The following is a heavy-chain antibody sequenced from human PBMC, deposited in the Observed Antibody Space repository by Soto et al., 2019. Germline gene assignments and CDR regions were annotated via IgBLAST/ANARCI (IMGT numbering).Heavy chain of an antibody. Sequence: SETLSLTCTVSGGSISSYYWSWTRQPPGKGLEWIGYIYYSGSTNYNPSLKSRVTISVDTSKNQFSLKLSSVTAADTAVYYCATGGITGTTQDYWGQGTLVTVSS. CDR2: IYYSGST. J-gene: IGHJ4*02. V-gene: IGHV4-59*01. CDR3: ATGGITGTTQDY. CDR1: GGSISSYY. D-gene: IGHD1-7*01.